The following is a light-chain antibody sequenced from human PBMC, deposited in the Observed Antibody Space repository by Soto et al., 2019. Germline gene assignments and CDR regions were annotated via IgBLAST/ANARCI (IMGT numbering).Light chain of an antibody. Sequence: IKWTQSPSSLSASNGDRVTITCRASQSISSYLNWYQQKPGKAPKLLIYAASSLQSGVPSRFSGSGSGTDFTLTISSLQPEDFATYYCQQSYSTQLTLGGGTKVDI. CDR1: QSISSY. J-gene: IGKJ4*01. CDR2: AAS. V-gene: IGKV1-39*01. CDR3: QQSYSTQLT.